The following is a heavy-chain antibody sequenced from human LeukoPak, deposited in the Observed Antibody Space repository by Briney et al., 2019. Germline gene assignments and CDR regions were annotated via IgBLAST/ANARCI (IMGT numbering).Heavy chain of an antibody. CDR3: AELDSGRPRY. J-gene: IGHJ4*02. V-gene: IGHV3-7*02. CDR1: GFTFSSYW. D-gene: IGHD6-13*01. CDR2: IKQDGSEK. Sequence: GGSLRLSCAASGFTFSSYWMTWVRQAPGKGLEWVANIKQDGSEKYYVDSVKGRFTISRDNAENSLYLQMSSLRAEDTAVYYCAELDSGRPRYWGQGTLVTVSS.